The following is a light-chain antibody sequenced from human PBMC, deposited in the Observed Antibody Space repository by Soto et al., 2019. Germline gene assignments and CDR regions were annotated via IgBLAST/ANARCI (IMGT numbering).Light chain of an antibody. Sequence: DIQMTQSPSSLSASVGDRVTITCRASQGINNLLGWYQQGPGKDPTRLIYAASNLEGGVTSRFSGSGSGTEFTLTISSLQPEDFATYYCLQHDTYPFTFGPGTKVDVK. CDR3: LQHDTYPFT. V-gene: IGKV1-17*01. CDR1: QGINNL. J-gene: IGKJ3*01. CDR2: AAS.